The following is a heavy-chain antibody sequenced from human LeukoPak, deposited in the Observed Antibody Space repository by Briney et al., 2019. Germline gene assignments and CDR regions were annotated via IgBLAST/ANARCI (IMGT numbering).Heavy chain of an antibody. V-gene: IGHV4-38-2*02. CDR1: GYSIISVFH. J-gene: IGHJ4*02. Sequence: SETLSLTCAVAGYSIISVFHGCWIRQPPAKGLEWIGSIYHGGNTFYNPSLKSRVTISVDTSKNHFSLKLSSVTAADTAVYYCVRERFLHNDYWGQGTLVTVSS. D-gene: IGHD3-3*01. CDR2: IYHGGNT. CDR3: VRERFLHNDY.